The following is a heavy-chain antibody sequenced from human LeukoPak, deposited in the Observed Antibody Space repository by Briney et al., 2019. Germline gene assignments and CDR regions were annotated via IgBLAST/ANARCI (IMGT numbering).Heavy chain of an antibody. CDR2: INPSGGST. CDR3: AREGVPAAIGAYNWFDP. D-gene: IGHD2-2*02. CDR1: GYTFTSYY. Sequence: ASVKVSCKASGYTFTSYYMHWVRQAPGQGLEWMGIINPSGGSTSYAQKFQGRVTMTRDTSTSTVYMELRSLRSDDTAVYYCAREGVPAAIGAYNWFDPWGQGTLVTVSS. J-gene: IGHJ5*02. V-gene: IGHV1-46*01.